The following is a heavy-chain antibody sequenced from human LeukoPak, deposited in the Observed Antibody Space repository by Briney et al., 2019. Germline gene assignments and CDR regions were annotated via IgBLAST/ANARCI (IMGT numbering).Heavy chain of an antibody. CDR1: GFSFYYYA. J-gene: IGHJ4*02. Sequence: GGSLRLSCAASGFSFYYYAMRWVRQAPGKGLEWLSEISGGGENTNYADSVKGRFTISRDNSKPTLFLHMSSLRVEDTGVYYCTTSWPKVREGDQWGQGTLVTVS. D-gene: IGHD3-16*01. V-gene: IGHV3-23*01. CDR2: ISGGGENT. CDR3: TTSWPKVREGDQ.